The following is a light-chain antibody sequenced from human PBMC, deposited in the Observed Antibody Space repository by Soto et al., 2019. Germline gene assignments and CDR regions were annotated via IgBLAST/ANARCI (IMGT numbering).Light chain of an antibody. CDR3: CSYAGSYTWV. J-gene: IGLJ2*01. CDR2: DVS. V-gene: IGLV2-11*01. Sequence: QSALTQPRSVSGSPGQSVTISCTGTSSDVGGYNYVSWYQQHPGKAPKLMIYDVSKRPSGVPDRFSGSKSGNTASPTISGLQAEDEADYYFCSYAGSYTWVFGGGTKLT. CDR1: SSDVGGYNY.